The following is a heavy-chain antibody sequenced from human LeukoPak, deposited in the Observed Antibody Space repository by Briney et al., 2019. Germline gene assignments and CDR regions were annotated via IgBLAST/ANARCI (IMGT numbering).Heavy chain of an antibody. D-gene: IGHD5-18*01. CDR3: ARHLASYGKFDY. CDR2: IYISGST. V-gene: IGHV4-61*09. J-gene: IGHJ4*02. Sequence: PSQTLSLTCTVSGGSISSGSYYWSWIRQPAGKGLEWIGHIYISGSTKDNPSLKSRVIISVDTSKNQFSLKLSSVTAADTAVYYCARHLASYGKFDYWGQGTLVTVSS. CDR1: GGSISSGSYY.